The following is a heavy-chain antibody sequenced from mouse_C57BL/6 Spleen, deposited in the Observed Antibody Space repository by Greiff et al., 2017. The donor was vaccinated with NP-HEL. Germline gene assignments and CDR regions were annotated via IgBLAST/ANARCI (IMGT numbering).Heavy chain of an antibody. Sequence: QVQLQQPGTELVKPGASVKLSCKASGYTFTSYWMHWVKQRPGQGLEWIGNINPSNGGTNYNEKFKSKATLTVDKSSSTAYMQLSSLTSEDSAVYYCARGGRIYYGNYGDVDYWGQGTTLTVSS. CDR3: ARGGRIYYGNYGDVDY. CDR2: INPSNGGT. J-gene: IGHJ2*01. D-gene: IGHD2-1*01. CDR1: GYTFTSYW. V-gene: IGHV1-53*01.